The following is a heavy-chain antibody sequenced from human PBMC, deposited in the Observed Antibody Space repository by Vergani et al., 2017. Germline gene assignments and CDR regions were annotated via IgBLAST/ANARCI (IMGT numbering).Heavy chain of an antibody. CDR2: VSFRGDT. D-gene: IGHD3-10*01. CDR1: GASVNSYY. J-gene: IGHJ4*02. Sequence: QVKLQESGPGLVKPSETLSLTCTVSGASVNSYYWSWIRQPPGKGLEWMGYVSFRGDTLYDPSVKGRMTISLNTSSNQFSLYQTSVTAADTAVYYCARSRIYYGAGSPDYWGQGTLVTVSS. V-gene: IGHV4-59*02. CDR3: ARSRIYYGAGSPDY.